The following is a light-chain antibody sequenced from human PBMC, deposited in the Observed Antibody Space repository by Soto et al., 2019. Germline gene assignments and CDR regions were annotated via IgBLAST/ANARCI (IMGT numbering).Light chain of an antibody. Sequence: AIQMTQSPSSLYASVGDRVTITCRASQGIRTELGWYQQKPGKAPRLLIYGASTLQGGVPSSFSGSGSGTDFTLTISSLQPEDCATCYCLQDNSYPRTFGQGTKVEIK. CDR3: LQDNSYPRT. J-gene: IGKJ1*01. CDR2: GAS. CDR1: QGIRTE. V-gene: IGKV1-6*01.